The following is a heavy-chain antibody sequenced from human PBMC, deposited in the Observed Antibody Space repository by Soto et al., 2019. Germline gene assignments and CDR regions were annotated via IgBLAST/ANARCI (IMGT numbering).Heavy chain of an antibody. Sequence: VSCKASGYTFTSYDIIWVRQATGQGLEWMGWMNPNSGNTGYAQKFQGRVTMTRNTSISTAYMELSSLRSEDTAVYYCARVPPRTYYYDIDDYWGQGTLVTVSS. CDR2: MNPNSGNT. D-gene: IGHD3-22*01. J-gene: IGHJ4*02. CDR3: ARVPPRTYYYDIDDY. CDR1: GYTFTSYD. V-gene: IGHV1-8*01.